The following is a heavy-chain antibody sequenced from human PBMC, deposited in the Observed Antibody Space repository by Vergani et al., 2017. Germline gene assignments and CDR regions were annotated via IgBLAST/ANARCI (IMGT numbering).Heavy chain of an antibody. Sequence: QVQLQESGPGLVKPSQTLSLTCTVSGGSISSGGYYWSWIRQHPGKGLEWIGYIYYSGSTYYNPSLKSRVTISVDTSKNQFSLKLSSVTAADTAVYYCARAAPLWRPQGVGWFDPWGQGTLVTVSS. CDR2: IYYSGST. V-gene: IGHV4-31*03. J-gene: IGHJ5*02. D-gene: IGHD2-15*01. CDR3: ARAAPLWRPQGVGWFDP. CDR1: GGSISSGGYY.